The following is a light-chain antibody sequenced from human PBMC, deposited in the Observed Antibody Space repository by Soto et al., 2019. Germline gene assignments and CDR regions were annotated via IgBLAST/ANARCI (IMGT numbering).Light chain of an antibody. CDR1: SSDVGEYKY. Sequence: QSVLTQPASVSGSPGQSITISCTEISSDVGEYKYVSWYQQYPGKVPKLLINKVTNRPSGVSYRFSGSKSGNTASLTISALLAEDEADYFCASSTSDSLYVFGTGTKVTVL. CDR2: KVT. CDR3: ASSTSDSLYV. V-gene: IGLV2-14*01. J-gene: IGLJ1*01.